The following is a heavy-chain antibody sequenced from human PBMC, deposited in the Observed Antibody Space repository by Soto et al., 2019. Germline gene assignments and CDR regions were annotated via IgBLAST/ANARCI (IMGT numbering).Heavy chain of an antibody. J-gene: IGHJ3*01. Sequence: PSETLSLTCTVSGGSIGTGDYYWSWIRQSPGKGLQWTGYIFHSGETYYTPSLESRLIISIDASKNQLSLNLKSVTAADTAVYFCARAHFVLGGFDVWGPGTVVTVSS. CDR1: GGSIGTGDYY. V-gene: IGHV4-30-4*08. D-gene: IGHD2-15*01. CDR2: IFHSGET. CDR3: ARAHFVLGGFDV.